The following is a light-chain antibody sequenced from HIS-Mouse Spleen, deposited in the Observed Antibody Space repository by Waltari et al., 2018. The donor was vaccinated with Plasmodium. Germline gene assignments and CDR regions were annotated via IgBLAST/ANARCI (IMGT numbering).Light chain of an antibody. CDR1: SSNIGSNT. J-gene: IGLJ2*01. CDR2: SNN. V-gene: IGLV1-44*01. Sequence: QSVLTQPPSASGTPGQRVTISCSGSSSNIGSNTVNWYQQPPGTAPKLLIYSNNQRPSGVPDRFSGSKSGTSASLASSGLQSEDEADYYCAAWDDSLNGVVFGGGTKLTVL. CDR3: AAWDDSLNGVV.